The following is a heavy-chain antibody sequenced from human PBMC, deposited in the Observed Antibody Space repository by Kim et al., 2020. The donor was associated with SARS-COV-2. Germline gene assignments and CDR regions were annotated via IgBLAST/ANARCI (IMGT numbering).Heavy chain of an antibody. J-gene: IGHJ3*02. CDR1: GFTFSRYG. CDR2: IWYDGSNK. V-gene: IGHV3-33*01. D-gene: IGHD3-22*01. CDR3: ARGGDYYDSSGCYHQDAFST. Sequence: GGSLRLSCAASGFTFSRYGMHWVRQAPGKGLEWVAVIWYDGSNKYYADSVKGRFTISRDNSKNTLYLQMNSLRAEDTAVYFCARGGDYYDSSGCYHQDAFSTWGQGTMVTVSS.